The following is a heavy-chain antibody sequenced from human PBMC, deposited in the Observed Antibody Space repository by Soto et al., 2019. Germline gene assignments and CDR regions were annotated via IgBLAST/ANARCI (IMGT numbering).Heavy chain of an antibody. V-gene: IGHV2-5*02. D-gene: IGHD3-3*01. CDR3: AHRATMTIFGLIIDNGIWFDP. Sequence: QINLIKSGPTLVKPTQTLTLTCTFSRFSLSTSGAAVGWVRQPPGRALEWLALIYWDGDKRYNASLGNRLTITKDTSMNQVVLTLTNVDPADTATYYCAHRATMTIFGLIIDNGIWFDPWGQGTRVIVSS. CDR1: RFSLSTSGAA. J-gene: IGHJ5*02. CDR2: IYWDGDK.